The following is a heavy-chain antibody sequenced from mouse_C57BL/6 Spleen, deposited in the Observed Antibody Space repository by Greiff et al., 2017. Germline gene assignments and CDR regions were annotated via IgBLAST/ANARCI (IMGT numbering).Heavy chain of an antibody. J-gene: IGHJ2*01. CDR1: GYAFSSSW. CDR3: AITYYYGSFDY. D-gene: IGHD1-1*01. V-gene: IGHV1-82*01. Sequence: QVQLQQSGPELVKPGASVKISCKASGYAFSSSWMNWVKQRPGKGLEWIGRIYPGDGDTNYNGKFKGKATLTADKSSSTAYMQLSSLTSEDSAVYLCAITYYYGSFDYWGQGTTLTVSS. CDR2: IYPGDGDT.